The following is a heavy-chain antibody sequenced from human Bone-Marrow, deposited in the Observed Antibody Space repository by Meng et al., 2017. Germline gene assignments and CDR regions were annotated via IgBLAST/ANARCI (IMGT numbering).Heavy chain of an antibody. CDR3: ARAWGGSGSFYRN. CDR1: GGSVSSGSYY. Sequence: SETLSFTCTVPGGSVSSGSYYWSWIRQPPGKGLEWIGYIYYSGSTNYNPSLKSRVTISVDTSKNQFSLKLGSVTAADTAVYYCARAWGGSGSFYRNWGQGTLVTVSS. CDR2: IYYSGST. J-gene: IGHJ4*02. V-gene: IGHV4-61*01. D-gene: IGHD3-10*01.